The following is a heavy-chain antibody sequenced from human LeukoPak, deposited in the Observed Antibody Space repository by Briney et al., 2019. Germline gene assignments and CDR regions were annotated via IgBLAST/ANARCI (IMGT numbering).Heavy chain of an antibody. CDR1: GFTFSSYG. V-gene: IGHV3-30*02. CDR3: AKDGGSTEDYMDV. Sequence: PGGSLRLSCAASGFTFSSYGMHWVRQAPGKGLEWVAFIRYDGSNKYYADSVKGRFTISRDNSKNTLYLQMNSLRAEDTAVYYCAKDGGSTEDYMDVWGKGTTVTVSS. J-gene: IGHJ6*03. D-gene: IGHD2-15*01. CDR2: IRYDGSNK.